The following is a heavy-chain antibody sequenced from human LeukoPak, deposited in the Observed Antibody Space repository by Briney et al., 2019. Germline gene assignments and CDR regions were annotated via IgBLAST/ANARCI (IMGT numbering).Heavy chain of an antibody. J-gene: IGHJ4*02. D-gene: IGHD2-2*01. CDR1: DYSISSGYY. CDR2: IYHSGST. CDR3: ARVRGYCSSTICYRYYFDY. Sequence: PSETLSLTRAVSDYSISSGYYWGWIRQPPGKGLEWIGTIYHSGSTYYNPSLKSRVTISVDTSKNQFSLKLTSVTAANTAVYYCARVRGYCSSTICYRYYFDYWGQGTPVTVSS. V-gene: IGHV4-38-2*01.